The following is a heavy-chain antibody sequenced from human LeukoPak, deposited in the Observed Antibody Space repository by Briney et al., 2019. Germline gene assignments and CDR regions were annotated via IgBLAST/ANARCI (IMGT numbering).Heavy chain of an antibody. V-gene: IGHV4-59*12. CDR2: TYYSGST. CDR1: GGSISSYY. D-gene: IGHD2-15*01. Sequence: SETLSLTCTVSGGSISSYYWSWIRQPPGKGLEWIGCTYYSGSTSYNPSLKSRVTISVDTSKSQFSLKLTSVTAADTAVYYCARGRSADYWGQGTLVTVSS. CDR3: ARGRSADY. J-gene: IGHJ4*02.